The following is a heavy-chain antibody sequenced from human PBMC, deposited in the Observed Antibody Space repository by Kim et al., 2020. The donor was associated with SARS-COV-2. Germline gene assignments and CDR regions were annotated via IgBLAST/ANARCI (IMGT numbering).Heavy chain of an antibody. J-gene: IGHJ4*02. Sequence: KKSHAESVKGRLIVSRDNSNNALYLQVNSLKAEDTAVYYCARDFTADYFDYWGQGTLVTVSS. CDR3: ARDFTADYFDY. D-gene: IGHD2-21*02. V-gene: IGHV3-33*01. CDR2: KK.